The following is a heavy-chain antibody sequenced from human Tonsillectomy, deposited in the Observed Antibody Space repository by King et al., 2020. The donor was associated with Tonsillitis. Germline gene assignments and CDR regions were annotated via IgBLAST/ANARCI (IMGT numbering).Heavy chain of an antibody. CDR3: AKESPYSGNYRFYYFDY. CDR2: ISGRETRT. D-gene: IGHD1-26*01. Sequence: VQLQESGGGLVQPGGSLRLSCEASGFTFSTYAMSWVRQAPGKGPEWVSAISGRETRTFYAASVKGRFTISRDDSKNTVSLQMSRLRAEDTAVYYCAKESPYSGNYRFYYFDYWGQGTLVTVSS. J-gene: IGHJ4*02. V-gene: IGHV3-23*01. CDR1: GFTFSTYA.